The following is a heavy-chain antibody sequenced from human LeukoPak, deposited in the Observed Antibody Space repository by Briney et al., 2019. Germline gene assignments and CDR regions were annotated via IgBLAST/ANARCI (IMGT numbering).Heavy chain of an antibody. Sequence: HPGGSLRLSCAASGFTFSSYAMSWVRQAPGKGLEWVSAISGSGGSTYYADSVKGRFTISRDNAKNSLYLQMNSLRAEDTALYYCAKDIGPPIHFDWDGDGGAFDIWGQGTMVTVSS. V-gene: IGHV3-23*01. CDR3: AKDIGPPIHFDWDGDGGAFDI. J-gene: IGHJ3*02. CDR1: GFTFSSYA. CDR2: ISGSGGST. D-gene: IGHD3-9*01.